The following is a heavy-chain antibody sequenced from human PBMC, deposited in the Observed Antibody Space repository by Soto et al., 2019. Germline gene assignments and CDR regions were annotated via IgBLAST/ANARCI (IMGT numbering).Heavy chain of an antibody. CDR1: GYTFTFRY. D-gene: IGHD1-1*01. J-gene: IGHJ3*02. CDR2: ITPFKSDT. V-gene: IGHV1-45*02. CDR3: ARSPFAGSDAFDI. Sequence: SVKVSCKASGYTFTFRYLHWVRQAPGQALEWMGWITPFKSDTNYAQKFQDRVTITRDRSVSTAYMELSNLRSDDTAMYYCARSPFAGSDAFDIWRQGTMVTVSS.